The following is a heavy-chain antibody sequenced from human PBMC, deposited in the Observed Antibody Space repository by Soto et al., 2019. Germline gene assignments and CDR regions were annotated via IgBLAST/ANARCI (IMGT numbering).Heavy chain of an antibody. CDR1: GYNFFDYG. V-gene: IGHV1-18*01. J-gene: IGHJ1*01. CDR2: VSPKSGNT. Sequence: QIRLVQSGAEVKKPGASVKVSCKASGYNFFDYGVSWVRQAPGQGLEWMGWVSPKSGNTDYARKVQSRVTMTTDTSTRTAYMELRGMRSDDTAVYYWARGRTVSSIGPLLVWGQGTLVSVSS. CDR3: ARGRTVSSIGPLLV. D-gene: IGHD1-1*01.